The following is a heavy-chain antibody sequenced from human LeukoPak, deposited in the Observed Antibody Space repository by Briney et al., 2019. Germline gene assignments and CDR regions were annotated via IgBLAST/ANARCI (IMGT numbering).Heavy chain of an antibody. CDR1: GFNFSSYA. J-gene: IGHJ4*02. CDR3: AKAPRAAAGTGDFDY. V-gene: IGHV3-23*01. D-gene: IGHD6-13*01. Sequence: GGSLGLSCAASGFNFSSYAMSWVRQAPGKGLEWVSAISGSGGSTYYADSVKGRFTISRDNSKNTLYLQMNSLRAEDTAVYYCAKAPRAAAGTGDFDYWGQGPLVTVSS. CDR2: ISGSGGST.